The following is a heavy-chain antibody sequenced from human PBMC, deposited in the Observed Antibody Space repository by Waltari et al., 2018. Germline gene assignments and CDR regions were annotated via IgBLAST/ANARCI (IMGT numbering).Heavy chain of an antibody. CDR3: ARDPLYCSSTSCYAAYGMDV. CDR2: IYHSGSN. J-gene: IGHJ6*02. Sequence: QVQLQESGPGLVKPSQTLSLTCTVSGGSISSGGYYWSWIRQHPGTGLEWIGYIYHSGSNYDNPSHKSRGTISVDRSKNQFSLKLSYVTAADTAVYYCARDPLYCSSTSCYAAYGMDVWGQGTTVTVSS. CDR1: GGSISSGGYY. V-gene: IGHV4-31*03. D-gene: IGHD2-2*01.